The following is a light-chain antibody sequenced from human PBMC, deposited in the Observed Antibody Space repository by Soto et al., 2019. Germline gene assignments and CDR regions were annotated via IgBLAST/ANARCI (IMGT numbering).Light chain of an antibody. V-gene: IGKV3-15*01. CDR1: QTVNSN. J-gene: IGKJ2*01. CDR3: QQYNNWPPYT. CDR2: TAS. Sequence: EIVMTQSPATLSVSTGERATLSCRASQTVNSNLAWYQQKPGQAPRLLIFTASTRATGIPARFSGSGSGTEFTLTISSLQSEDFAVYYCQQYNNWPPYTFGQGTKLEIK.